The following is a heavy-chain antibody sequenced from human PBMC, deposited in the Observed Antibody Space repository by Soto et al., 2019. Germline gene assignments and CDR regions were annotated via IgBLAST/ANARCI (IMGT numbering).Heavy chain of an antibody. Sequence: SEILSLTCTVSGCSISSYYWSLIRQPTGKGLEWIGYIYYSGSTNYNPSLKSRVTISVDTSKNQFSLKLSSVTAADTAVYYCARRRSYYCSGGSCYGAYFDYWGQGTLVTVSS. CDR3: ARRRSYYCSGGSCYGAYFDY. D-gene: IGHD2-15*01. J-gene: IGHJ4*02. CDR1: GCSISSYY. V-gene: IGHV4-59*08. CDR2: IYYSGST.